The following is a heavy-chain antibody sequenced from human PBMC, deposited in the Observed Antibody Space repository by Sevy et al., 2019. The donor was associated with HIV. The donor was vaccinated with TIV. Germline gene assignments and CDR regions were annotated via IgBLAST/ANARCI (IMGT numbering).Heavy chain of an antibody. CDR2: ISYDGSSK. D-gene: IGHD3-9*01. V-gene: IGHV3-30*18. CDR1: GFTFGTFG. J-gene: IGHJ6*02. CDR3: AKDFTGYNGMDV. Sequence: GESLKISCAASGFTFGTFGMHWVRQDPGKGLEWVAVISYDGSSKYYGDSVKGRFIISRDNSKNTLYLQMSSLRPEDTAMYYCAKDFTGYNGMDVWGQGTTVTVSS.